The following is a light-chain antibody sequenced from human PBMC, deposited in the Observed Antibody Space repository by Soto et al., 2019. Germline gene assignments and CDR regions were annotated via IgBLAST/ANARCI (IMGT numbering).Light chain of an antibody. CDR1: QSISSW. CDR3: QQYDSFSTWT. Sequence: IQMTQSPSTLSASVRDRVTITCRASQSISSWLAWYQQKPGKAPKLLIYEASSLESGVPSRFSGIGSGTEFTLTISSLQPDDFATYYCQQYDSFSTWTFGQGTKVDIK. CDR2: EAS. V-gene: IGKV1-5*03. J-gene: IGKJ1*01.